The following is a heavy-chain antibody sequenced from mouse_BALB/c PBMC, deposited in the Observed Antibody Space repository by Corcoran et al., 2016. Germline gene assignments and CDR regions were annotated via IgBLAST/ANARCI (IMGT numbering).Heavy chain of an antibody. Sequence: QDHLQQAGPELVKPGALVKISCKAAGDTVTSYDINWVKHRAGQGLEWIGWIYSGDGSTKYNEKFKGKATLTADKSSSTAYMQLSSLTSENSAVYFCARRSYGSSGWFAYWGQGTLVTGSA. J-gene: IGHJ3*01. D-gene: IGHD1-1*01. CDR2: IYSGDGST. CDR1: GDTVTSYD. V-gene: IGHV1S56*01. CDR3: ARRSYGSSGWFAY.